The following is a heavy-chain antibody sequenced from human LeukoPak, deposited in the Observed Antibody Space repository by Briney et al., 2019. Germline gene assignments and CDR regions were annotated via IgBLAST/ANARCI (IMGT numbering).Heavy chain of an antibody. D-gene: IGHD1-26*01. Sequence: ASVKVSCKASGYTFTSYYMHWVRQAPGQGLEWMGWISAYNGNTNYAQKLQGRVTMTTDTSTSTAYMELRSLRSDDTAVYYCAREMGAANFDYWGQGTLVTVSS. CDR2: ISAYNGNT. CDR3: AREMGAANFDY. V-gene: IGHV1-18*04. CDR1: GYTFTSYY. J-gene: IGHJ4*02.